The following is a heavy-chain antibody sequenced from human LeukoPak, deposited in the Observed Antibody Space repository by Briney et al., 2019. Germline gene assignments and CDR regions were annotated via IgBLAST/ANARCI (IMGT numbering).Heavy chain of an antibody. CDR3: ARGNYGSGSYYQNNWFDP. Sequence: PGGSLRLSCAASGLTFSSYGMHWVRQAPGKGLEWVAVIWYDGSNKYYADSVKGRFTISRDNSKNTLYLQMNSLRAEDTAVYYCARGNYGSGSYYQNNWFDPWGQGTLVTVSS. CDR2: IWYDGSNK. CDR1: GLTFSSYG. J-gene: IGHJ5*02. V-gene: IGHV3-33*01. D-gene: IGHD3-10*01.